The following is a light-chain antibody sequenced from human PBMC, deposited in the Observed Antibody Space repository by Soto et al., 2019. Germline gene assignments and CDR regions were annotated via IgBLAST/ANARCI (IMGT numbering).Light chain of an antibody. V-gene: IGKV3-20*01. CDR1: QSVSSSY. J-gene: IGKJ1*01. CDR3: QQYGISRRP. Sequence: EVGLTLSLGALSLSPGERATLSCRASQSVSSSYLAWYQQKPGQAPRLLIYGASSRATGIPDRFSGSGSGTDFTLTISRLEPEDFAVYYCQQYGISRRPFGQGTKVDIK. CDR2: GAS.